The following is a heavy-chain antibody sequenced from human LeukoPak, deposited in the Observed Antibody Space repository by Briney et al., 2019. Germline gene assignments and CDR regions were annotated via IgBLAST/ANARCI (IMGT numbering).Heavy chain of an antibody. Sequence: GGSLRLSCAASGFTFSSYAMHWVRQAPGKGLEWVAVISYDGSNKYYADSVKGRFTISRDNSKNTLYLQMNSLRAEDTAVYYCARSSSWRPNDASDIWGQGTMVTVSS. V-gene: IGHV3-30*04. D-gene: IGHD6-13*01. CDR3: ARSSSWRPNDASDI. J-gene: IGHJ3*02. CDR1: GFTFSSYA. CDR2: ISYDGSNK.